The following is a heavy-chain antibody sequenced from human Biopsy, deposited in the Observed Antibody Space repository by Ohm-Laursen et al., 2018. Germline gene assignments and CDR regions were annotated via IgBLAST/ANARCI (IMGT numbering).Heavy chain of an antibody. CDR1: GYTLTALS. CDR3: AADINVWNVNY. V-gene: IGHV1-24*01. D-gene: IGHD1-1*01. J-gene: IGHJ4*01. CDR2: FAIENGKT. Sequence: SRKLSGYTLTALSTRSVRHAPGRGLGWMGGFAIENGKTIYTQKFQGRITMTEDTSTDTAYMELSSVRSDDPAVTYCAADINVWNVNYWGQGTPVTVSS.